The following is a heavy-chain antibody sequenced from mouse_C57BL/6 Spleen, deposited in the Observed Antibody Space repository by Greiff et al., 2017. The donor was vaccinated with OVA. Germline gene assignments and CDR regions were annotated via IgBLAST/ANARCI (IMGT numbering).Heavy chain of an antibody. CDR1: GFTFSSYA. CDR2: ISDGGSYT. D-gene: IGHD1-1*01. CDR3: ARDGYYGSSQYYFDY. Sequence: EVKLVESGGGLVKPGGSLKLSCAASGFTFSSYAMSWVRQTPEKRLEWVATISDGGSYTYYPDNVKGRFTISRDNAKNNLYLQMSHLKSEDTAMYYCARDGYYGSSQYYFDYWGQGTTLTVSS. J-gene: IGHJ2*01. V-gene: IGHV5-4*01.